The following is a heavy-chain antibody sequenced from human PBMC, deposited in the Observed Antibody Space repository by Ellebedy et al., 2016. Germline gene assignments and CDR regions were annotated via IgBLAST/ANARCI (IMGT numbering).Heavy chain of an antibody. J-gene: IGHJ5*02. D-gene: IGHD6-19*01. Sequence: ASVKVSCKASGYTFTSYGISWVRQAPGQGLEWMGWISAYNGNTNYAQKLQGRVTITTDTSTSTAYMELRSLRSDDTAVYYCARGFSKAVAGNWFDPWGQGTLVTVSS. CDR2: ISAYNGNT. V-gene: IGHV1-18*04. CDR3: ARGFSKAVAGNWFDP. CDR1: GYTFTSYG.